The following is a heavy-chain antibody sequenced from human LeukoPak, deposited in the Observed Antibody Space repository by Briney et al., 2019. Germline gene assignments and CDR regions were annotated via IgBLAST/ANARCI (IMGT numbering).Heavy chain of an antibody. Sequence: ASVKVSCKASGYTFTGYYTHWVRQAPGQGLEWMGRTNPDSGDTNNAQKFTGRVAMTRDTSISTAYMELSSLRSDDTAVYYCARGAAVGQTRDYWGQGTLVTVSS. CDR3: ARGAAVGQTRDY. D-gene: IGHD6-13*01. CDR1: GYTFTGYY. V-gene: IGHV1-2*06. J-gene: IGHJ4*02. CDR2: TNPDSGDT.